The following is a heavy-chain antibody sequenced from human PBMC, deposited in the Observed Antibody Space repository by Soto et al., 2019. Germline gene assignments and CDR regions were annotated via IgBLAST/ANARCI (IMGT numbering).Heavy chain of an antibody. CDR3: ARTLYRYGHRFDY. CDR1: GGSISSYY. J-gene: IGHJ4*02. CDR2: IYYSGST. V-gene: IGHV4-59*01. Sequence: SETLSLTCTVSGGSISSYYWSWIRQPPGKGLEWIGYIYYSGSTNYNPSLKSRVTISVDTSKNQFSLKLSSVTAADTAVYYCARTLYRYGHRFDYWAQGTLVTVSS. D-gene: IGHD5-18*01.